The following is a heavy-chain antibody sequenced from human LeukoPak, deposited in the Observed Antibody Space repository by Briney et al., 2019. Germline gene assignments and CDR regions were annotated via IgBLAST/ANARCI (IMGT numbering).Heavy chain of an antibody. J-gene: IGHJ4*02. CDR1: GFIFKKYW. CDR2: IYSGGST. D-gene: IGHD3-3*01. CDR3: AAIGVVIPWGFDY. V-gene: IGHV3-53*01. Sequence: QSGGSLRLSCAASGFIFKKYWMNWVRQAPGKGLEWVSVIYSGGSTYYADSVKGRFTISRDNSKNTLYLQMNSLRAEDTAVYYCAAIGVVIPWGFDYWGQGTLVTVSS.